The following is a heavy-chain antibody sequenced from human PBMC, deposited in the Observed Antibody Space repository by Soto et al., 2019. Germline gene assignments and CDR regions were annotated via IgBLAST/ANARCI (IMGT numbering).Heavy chain of an antibody. CDR2: IYYSGST. D-gene: IGHD6-19*01. Sequence: VSEGKSRGHYWRWIRKNPGKGLEWIAYIYYSGSTNYNPSLKSRVTISVDTSKNQFSLKLSSVTAADTAFYFCARLSIGCYMKFFQLWVQRTLVTVSS. CDR3: ARLSIGCYMKFFQL. J-gene: IGHJ1*01. CDR1: EGKSRGHY. V-gene: IGHV4-59*08.